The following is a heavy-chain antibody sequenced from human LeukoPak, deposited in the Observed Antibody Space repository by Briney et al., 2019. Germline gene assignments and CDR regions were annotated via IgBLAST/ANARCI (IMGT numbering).Heavy chain of an antibody. D-gene: IGHD2-15*01. CDR3: ARGISAVVPRAFDL. CDR2: IGSSGRII. V-gene: IGHV3-48*04. CDR1: GFNFNNYS. J-gene: IGHJ3*01. Sequence: PGGSLRLSCVASGFNFNNYSLNWVRQAPGKRLEWVSYIGSSGRIIYYADSVKGRLTISRDNAKNSLFLQMSSLRAEDTAVYYCARGISAVVPRAFDLWGQGTMVTVSS.